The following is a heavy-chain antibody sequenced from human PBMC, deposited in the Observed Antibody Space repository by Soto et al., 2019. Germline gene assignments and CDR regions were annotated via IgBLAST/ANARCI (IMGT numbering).Heavy chain of an antibody. J-gene: IGHJ5*02. CDR2: IYSGGST. CDR1: GFTVSSNY. D-gene: IGHD2-2*01. CDR3: AGGRPSSTNWYNWFDP. V-gene: IGHV3-53*04. Sequence: PGGSLRLSCAASGFTVSSNYMSWVRQAPGKGLEWVSVIYSGGSTYYADSVKGRFTISRHNSKNTLYLQMNSLRAEDTAVYYCAGGRPSSTNWYNWFDPWGQGTLVTVSS.